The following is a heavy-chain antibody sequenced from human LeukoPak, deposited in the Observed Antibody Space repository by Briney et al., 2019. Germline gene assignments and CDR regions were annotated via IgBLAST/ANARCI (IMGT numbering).Heavy chain of an antibody. CDR1: GFTFSSYN. CDR3: ARARGYGWFDP. V-gene: IGHV3-21*01. CDR2: ISSSSDYI. Sequence: GGSLRLSCAASGFTFSSYNMNWVRQAPGKGLEWVPSISSSSDYIYYADSVKGRFTISRDNAKNSLYLQMNSLRAEDTAVYYCARARGYGWFDPWGQGTLVTVSS. J-gene: IGHJ5*02. D-gene: IGHD6-13*01.